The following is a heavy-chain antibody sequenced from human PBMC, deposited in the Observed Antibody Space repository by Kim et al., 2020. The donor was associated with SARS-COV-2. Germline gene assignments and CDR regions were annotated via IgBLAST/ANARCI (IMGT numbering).Heavy chain of an antibody. J-gene: IGHJ4*02. CDR1: GGSISSSNW. V-gene: IGHV4-4*02. Sequence: SETLSLTCAVSGGSISSSNWWSWVRQPPGKGLEWIGEIYHSGSTNYNPSLKSRVTISVDKSKNQFSLKLSSVTAADTAVYYCARSITMVRGVTKLEYWGQGTLVTVSS. D-gene: IGHD3-10*01. CDR2: IYHSGST. CDR3: ARSITMVRGVTKLEY.